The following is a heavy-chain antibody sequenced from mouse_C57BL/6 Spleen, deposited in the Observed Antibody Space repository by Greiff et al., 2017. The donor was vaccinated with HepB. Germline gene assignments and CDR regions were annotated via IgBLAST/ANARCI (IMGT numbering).Heavy chain of an antibody. V-gene: IGHV1-26*01. CDR2: INPNNGGT. CDR3: ARLRRGGYFDV. Sequence: EVQLQQSGPELVKPGASVKISCKASGYTFTDYYMNWVKQSHGKSLEWIGDINPNNGGTSYNQKFKGKATLTVDKSSSTAYMELRSLTSEDSAVYYCARLRRGGYFDVWGTGTTVTVSS. CDR1: GYTFTDYY. D-gene: IGHD2-12*01. J-gene: IGHJ1*03.